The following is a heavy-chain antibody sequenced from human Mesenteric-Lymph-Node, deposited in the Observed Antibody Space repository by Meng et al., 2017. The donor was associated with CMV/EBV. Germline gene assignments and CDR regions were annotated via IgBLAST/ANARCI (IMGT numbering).Heavy chain of an antibody. D-gene: IGHD2-8*02. CDR3: ARQQPLVPYGADV. J-gene: IGHJ6*02. CDR2: IYEGGKS. CDR1: GDSINNGNYY. Sequence: GSLRLSCTVSGDSINNGNYYWGWIRQTPGKGLEWIGRIYEGGKSYYSPSLESRVTISVDTSKNQFSLNLNSVTAADTALYYCARQQPLVPYGADVWGQGTTVTVSS. V-gene: IGHV4-39*07.